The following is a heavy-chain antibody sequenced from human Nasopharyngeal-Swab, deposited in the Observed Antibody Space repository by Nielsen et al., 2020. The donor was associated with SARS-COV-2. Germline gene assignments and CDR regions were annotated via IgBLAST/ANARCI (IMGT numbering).Heavy chain of an antibody. D-gene: IGHD5-12*01. CDR2: ITSGNSV. V-gene: IGHV3-48*04. CDR1: GFTFSPYT. CDR3: ARERGGGYGDY. J-gene: IGHJ4*02. Sequence: GESLKISCATSGFTFSPYTMTWVRHAPGKGLQWISYITSGNSVQYADSVRCRFTISRDNAKNSLYLQMNSLTAEDTAVYECARERGGGYGDYWGQGTLVTVSS.